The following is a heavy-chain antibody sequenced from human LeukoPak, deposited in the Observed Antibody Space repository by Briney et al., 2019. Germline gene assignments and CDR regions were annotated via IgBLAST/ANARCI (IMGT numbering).Heavy chain of an antibody. CDR2: INPNSGGT. CDR1: GYTFIGYY. Sequence: ASVKVSCKASGYTFIGYYMHWVRQAPGQGLEWMGWINPNSGGTNHAQKFQGRVTMTRDTSISTAYMELSRLRSDDTAVYYCARDRPLDADDYYGFYYFDYWGQGTLVTVFS. V-gene: IGHV1-2*02. J-gene: IGHJ4*02. D-gene: IGHD3-10*01. CDR3: ARDRPLDADDYYGFYYFDY.